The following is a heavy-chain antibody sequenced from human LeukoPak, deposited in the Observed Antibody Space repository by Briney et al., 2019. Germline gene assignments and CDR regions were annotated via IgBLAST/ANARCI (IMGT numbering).Heavy chain of an antibody. CDR3: AAPLTGTTSIHY. D-gene: IGHD1-20*01. Sequence: PGGSLRLSCAASGFTFSSYSMNWVRQAPGKGLEWVSSISSSSSYIYYADSVKGRLTISRDNAKNSLYLQMNSLRAEDTAVYYCAAPLTGTTSIHYWGQGTLVTVSS. CDR1: GFTFSSYS. J-gene: IGHJ4*02. V-gene: IGHV3-21*01. CDR2: ISSSSSYI.